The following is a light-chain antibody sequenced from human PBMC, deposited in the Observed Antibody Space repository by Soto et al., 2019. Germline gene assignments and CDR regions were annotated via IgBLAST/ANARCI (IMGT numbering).Light chain of an antibody. CDR2: EVN. Sequence: QSALAQPASVSGSPGQSITISCTGTSSDVGNYNLVSWYQQHPGKAPKLMIYEVNKRPSGVSNRFSGSKSGNTASLTISGLQAEVEADYFCCSYTRSSTYVFGTGTKVTVL. CDR1: SSDVGNYNL. V-gene: IGLV2-23*02. CDR3: CSYTRSSTYV. J-gene: IGLJ1*01.